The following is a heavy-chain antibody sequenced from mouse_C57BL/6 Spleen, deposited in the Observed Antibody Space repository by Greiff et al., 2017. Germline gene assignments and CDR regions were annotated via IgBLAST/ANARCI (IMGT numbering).Heavy chain of an antibody. CDR3: ARAWDGAKDY. CDR1: GYTFTDYY. V-gene: IGHV1-26*01. D-gene: IGHD4-1*01. Sequence: VQLQQSGPELVKPGASVKISCKASGYTFTDYYMNWVKQSHGKSLEWIGDINPNNGGTSYNQKFKGKATLTVDKSSSTAYMELRSLTSEDSAVYYCARAWDGAKDYWGQGTSVTVSS. J-gene: IGHJ4*01. CDR2: INPNNGGT.